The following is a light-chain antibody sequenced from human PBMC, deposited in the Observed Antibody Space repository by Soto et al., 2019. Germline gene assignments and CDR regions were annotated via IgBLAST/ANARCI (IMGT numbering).Light chain of an antibody. CDR1: SSDVGGYNY. CDR3: CSYAGSYSWV. V-gene: IGLV2-11*01. J-gene: IGLJ3*02. Sequence: QSALTQPRSVSGSPGQSVTISCTGTSSDVGGYNYVSWYQQHPGKAPKLMIYDVSKRPSGVPDRFSGSKSGNTASLTISGLQADDEADYYCCSYAGSYSWVFGGGTKLTVL. CDR2: DVS.